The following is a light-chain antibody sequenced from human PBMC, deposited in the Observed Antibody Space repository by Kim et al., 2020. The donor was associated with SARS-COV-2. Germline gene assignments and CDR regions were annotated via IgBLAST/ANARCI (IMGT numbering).Light chain of an antibody. CDR3: QTWGTGIQEV. Sequence: FKLTCSLSSGHSSYDIAWHQRQPEKGPRYLMKVYRDGSHSKGDGIPDRFSGSSSGAERYLTISSLQSEDEADYYCQTWGTGIQEVFGGGTQLTVL. J-gene: IGLJ3*02. CDR1: SGHSSYD. V-gene: IGLV4-69*01. CDR2: VYRDGSH.